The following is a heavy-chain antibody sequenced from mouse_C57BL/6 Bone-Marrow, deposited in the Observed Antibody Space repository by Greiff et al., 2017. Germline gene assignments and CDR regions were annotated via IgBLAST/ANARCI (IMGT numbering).Heavy chain of an antibody. V-gene: IGHV5-4*03. D-gene: IGHD1-1*01. Sequence: DVKLVESGGGLVKPGGSLKLSCAASGFTFSSYAMSWVRQTPEKRLEWVATISDGGSYTYYPDNVKGRFTISRDNAKNNLYLQMSHLKSEYTAMYYCARAPSYYYGSSYPYWYFDVWGTGTTVTVSS. CDR3: ARAPSYYYGSSYPYWYFDV. J-gene: IGHJ1*03. CDR1: GFTFSSYA. CDR2: ISDGGSYT.